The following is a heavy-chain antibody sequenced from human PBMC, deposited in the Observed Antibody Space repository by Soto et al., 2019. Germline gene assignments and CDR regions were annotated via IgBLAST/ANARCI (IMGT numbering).Heavy chain of an antibody. D-gene: IGHD4-17*01. J-gene: IGHJ6*02. CDR3: ARGAGGDYGDYYYYYYYGMDV. V-gene: IGHV4-4*02. CDR1: GGSISSSNW. CDR2: IYHSGST. Sequence: PSETLSLTCAVSGGSISSSNWWSWVRQPPGKGLGWIGEIYHSGSTNYNPSLKSRVTISVDKSKNQFSLKLSSVTAADTAVYYCARGAGGDYGDYYYYYYYGMDVWGQGTTVT.